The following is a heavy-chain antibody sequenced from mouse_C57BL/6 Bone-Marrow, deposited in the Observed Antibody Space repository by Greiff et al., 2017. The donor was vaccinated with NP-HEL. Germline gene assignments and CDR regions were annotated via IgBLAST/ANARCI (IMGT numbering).Heavy chain of an antibody. D-gene: IGHD1-1*01. J-gene: IGHJ3*01. V-gene: IGHV3-1*01. CDR1: GYSITSGYD. CDR3: ARNYGSSSFAY. CDR2: ISYSGST. Sequence: EVKLMESGPGMVKPSQSLSLTCTVTGYSITSGYDWHWIRHFPGNKLEWMGYISYSGSTNYNPSLKIRISITHDTSKNHFFLKLNSVTTEDTATYYCARNYGSSSFAYWGQGTLVTVSA.